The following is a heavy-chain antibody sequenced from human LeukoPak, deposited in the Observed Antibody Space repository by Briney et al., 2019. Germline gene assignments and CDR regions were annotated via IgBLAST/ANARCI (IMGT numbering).Heavy chain of an antibody. J-gene: IGHJ6*02. CDR3: AKAYSIPSTRSVYYYYGMDV. V-gene: IGHV3-23*01. D-gene: IGHD2-2*01. Sequence: GGSLRLSCAASGFTFNSYAMNWVCQAPGKGLEWVSAISGSGSSTYYADSVKGRLTISRNNSKSTLSLQMNSLRAEDTAVYYCAKAYSIPSTRSVYYYYGMDVWGQGTTVTVSS. CDR1: GFTFNSYA. CDR2: ISGSGSST.